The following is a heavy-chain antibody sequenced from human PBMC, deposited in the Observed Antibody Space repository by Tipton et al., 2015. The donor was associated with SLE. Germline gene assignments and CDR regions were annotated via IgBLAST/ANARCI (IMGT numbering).Heavy chain of an antibody. J-gene: IGHJ4*02. CDR1: GGSISSGGYS. Sequence: TLSLTCAVSGGSISSGGYSWSWIRQPPGKGLEWIGEIHHSGSTNSNPSLKSRVTISVDKSKNQFSLKLSSVTVADTAVYYCAKDYNHDNADYNWGQGTLVIVSS. D-gene: IGHD4-17*01. CDR2: IHHSGST. V-gene: IGHV4-30-2*02. CDR3: AKDYNHDNADYN.